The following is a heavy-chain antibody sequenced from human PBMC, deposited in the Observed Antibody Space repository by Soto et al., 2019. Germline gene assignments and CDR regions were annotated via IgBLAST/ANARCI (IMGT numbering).Heavy chain of an antibody. CDR1: GFTFDTYA. Sequence: GVLRLSCVASGFTFDTYALNWVRQAPGKGLEWVSAIGSSGSTYYADSVKGRFTISRDTPKKTLYLQMNSLRVEDTAKYYCAKGFRSLEWYSLAPFDYWGQGALVTVSS. D-gene: IGHD3-3*01. J-gene: IGHJ4*02. CDR2: IGSSGST. CDR3: AKGFRSLEWYSLAPFDY. V-gene: IGHV3-23*01.